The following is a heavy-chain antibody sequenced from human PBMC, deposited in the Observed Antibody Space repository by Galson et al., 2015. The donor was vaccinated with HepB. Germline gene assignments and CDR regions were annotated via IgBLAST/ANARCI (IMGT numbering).Heavy chain of an antibody. J-gene: IGHJ6*03. CDR3: ARASSSWFFSYYYYYMDV. CDR1: GYTFTTYA. Sequence: SVKVSCKASGYTFTTYAITWVRQAPGQGLEWMGWISTYNGNTNYAHRLQGRVTMTTDTSTSTAYMELRSLRSDDTAVYYCARASSSWFFSYYYYYMDVWGKGTTVTVSS. D-gene: IGHD6-13*01. CDR2: ISTYNGNT. V-gene: IGHV1-18*01.